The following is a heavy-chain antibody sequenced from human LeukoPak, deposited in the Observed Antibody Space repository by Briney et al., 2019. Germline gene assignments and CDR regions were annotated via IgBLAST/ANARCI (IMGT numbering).Heavy chain of an antibody. V-gene: IGHV3-21*01. J-gene: IGHJ4*02. D-gene: IGHD3-9*01. Sequence: GGSLRLSCAASGFTFSSYSMNWVRQAPGKGLEWVSSISSSGDYVYYADSVKGRFTISRDNAKSSLFLQMNSLRAEDTAVYYCARVLYFDWLDAYWGQGTLVTVSS. CDR2: ISSSGDYV. CDR3: ARVLYFDWLDAY. CDR1: GFTFSSYS.